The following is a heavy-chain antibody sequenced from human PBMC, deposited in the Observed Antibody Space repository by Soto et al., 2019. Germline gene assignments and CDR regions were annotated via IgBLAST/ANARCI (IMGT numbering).Heavy chain of an antibody. D-gene: IGHD6-19*01. CDR2: IIPTFGTA. Sequence: QVQLVQSGAEVREPGSSVKVSCKASGGTFSSSAINWLRQAPGQGPEWMGGIIPTFGTANYIEQFRGRVTITADTSTSTAYMAVSSLTSEDTAMDFCARSETAGQRGFDIWGQGTMVTASS. CDR3: ARSETAGQRGFDI. CDR1: GGTFSSSA. V-gene: IGHV1-69*06. J-gene: IGHJ3*02.